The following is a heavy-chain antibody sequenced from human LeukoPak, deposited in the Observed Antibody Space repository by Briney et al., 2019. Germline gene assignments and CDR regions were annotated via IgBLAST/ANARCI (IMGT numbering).Heavy chain of an antibody. V-gene: IGHV3-21*01. CDR3: ARYLGHYSDRRGSFDY. Sequence: KTGRSLSLSCSLSGPTLSVYTINWVRQTPGKGLEWVSSMSSSGSSIYYADSAKGPFTISRDYAKLSLSLRMNSLRAEDTAIYYCARYLGHYSDRRGSFDYWGQGTLVTVSS. CDR2: MSSSGSSI. CDR1: GPTLSVYT. J-gene: IGHJ4*02. D-gene: IGHD3-22*01.